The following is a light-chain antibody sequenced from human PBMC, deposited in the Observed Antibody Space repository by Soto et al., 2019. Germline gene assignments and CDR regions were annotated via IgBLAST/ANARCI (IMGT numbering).Light chain of an antibody. J-gene: IGLJ3*02. CDR1: SSNIGAGYD. CDR2: GNS. Sequence: QAVVTQPPSVSGAPGQRVTISCTESSSNIGAGYDVHWYQQLPGTAPKLLIYGNSNRPSGVPDRFSGSKSGTSASLAITGVQAEDEADYYCHSYDSSLSAWVFGGGTKLTVL. V-gene: IGLV1-40*01. CDR3: HSYDSSLSAWV.